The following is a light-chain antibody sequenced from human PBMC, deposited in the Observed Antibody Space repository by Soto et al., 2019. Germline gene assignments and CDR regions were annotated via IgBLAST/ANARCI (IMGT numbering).Light chain of an antibody. CDR2: DAS. J-gene: IGKJ1*01. Sequence: DIQMTQSPSTRSASVGDRVTVTCRASQTIRSWLAWYQQKPGKAPKLLIYDASILGSGVPSRFSGSGSGTEFTLTISSLEPEDFAVYYCQQRSNWPPWTFGQGTKVDI. CDR3: QQRSNWPPWT. CDR1: QTIRSW. V-gene: IGKV1-5*01.